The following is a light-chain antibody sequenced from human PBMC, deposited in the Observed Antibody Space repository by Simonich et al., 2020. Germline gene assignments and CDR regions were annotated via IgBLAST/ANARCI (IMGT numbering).Light chain of an antibody. V-gene: IGLV2-14*01. Sequence: QSALTQPASVSGSPGQSLTISCTGTSSDVGGYNYVSWYQQHPGKAPKLMIYDVSKRPSGVSNLFSGSKSGNTASLTISVLQAEDEADYYCSSYTSSSTVVFGGGTKLTVL. CDR3: SSYTSSSTVV. CDR1: SSDVGGYNY. CDR2: DVS. J-gene: IGLJ2*01.